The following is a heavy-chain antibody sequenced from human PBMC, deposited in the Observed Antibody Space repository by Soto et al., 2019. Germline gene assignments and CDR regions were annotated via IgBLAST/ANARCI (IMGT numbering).Heavy chain of an antibody. D-gene: IGHD6-13*01. V-gene: IGHV4-4*02. CDR2: IYHSGDT. CDR3: ARGERQQQRDT. J-gene: IGHJ5*02. Sequence: QVQLQESGPGLVKPSGTLSLTCAVSGDSISNTNWWSWVRQPPGKGLEWIGEIYHSGDTNYNPSLKSLIILSVDKSKNQFFLKVNSVTAADTAVYYCARGERQQQRDTWGRGILVTVSS. CDR1: GDSISNTNW.